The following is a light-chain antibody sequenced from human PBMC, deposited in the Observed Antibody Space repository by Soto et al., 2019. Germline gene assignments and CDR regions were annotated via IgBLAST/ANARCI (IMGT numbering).Light chain of an antibody. CDR3: EIWDSNTQV. V-gene: IGLV4-60*03. J-gene: IGLJ2*01. Sequence: QAVVTQSSSASASLGSSVKLTCTLSSGHRSYIIAWHQQQPGKAPRYLMKLEGSGSYNKGSGVPDRFSGSSSGADRYLTISTLQSEDEAEYYCEIWDSNTQVFGGGTQLTVL. CDR2: LEGSGSY. CDR1: SGHRSYI.